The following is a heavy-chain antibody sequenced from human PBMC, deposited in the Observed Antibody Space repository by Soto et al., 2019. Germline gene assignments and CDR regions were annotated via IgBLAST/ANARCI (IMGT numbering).Heavy chain of an antibody. CDR3: ARGSSAWNTVVRGVIDY. CDR1: GGSFSGYY. J-gene: IGHJ4*02. CDR2: INHSGST. V-gene: IGHV4-34*01. D-gene: IGHD3-10*01. Sequence: QVQLQQWGAGLLKPSETLSLTCAVYGGSFSGYYWSWIRQPPGKGLEWIGEINHSGSTNYNPSLKSRVTISVDTSKNQFSLKLSSVTAADTAVYYCARGSSAWNTVVRGVIDYWGQGTLVTVSS.